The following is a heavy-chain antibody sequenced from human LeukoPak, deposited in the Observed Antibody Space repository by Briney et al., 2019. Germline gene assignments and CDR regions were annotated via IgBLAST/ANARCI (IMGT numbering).Heavy chain of an antibody. V-gene: IGHV1-69*05. J-gene: IGHJ4*02. CDR2: IIPIFGTA. CDR1: GGTFSSYA. D-gene: IGHD3-22*01. Sequence: ASVKVSCKASGGTFSSYAISWVRQVPGQGLEWMGRIIPIFGTANYAQKFQGRVTITTDESTSTAYMELSSLRSEDTAVYYCARDYYDSSGYYLWGQGTLVTVSS. CDR3: ARDYYDSSGYYL.